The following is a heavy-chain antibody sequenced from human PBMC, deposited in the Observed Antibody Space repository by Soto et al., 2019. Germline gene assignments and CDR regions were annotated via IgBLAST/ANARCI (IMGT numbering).Heavy chain of an antibody. CDR3: ARVGPGENWFDP. CDR2: IYYSGST. V-gene: IGHV4-30-4*01. Sequence: TLSLTCTVSGGSISSGDYYWSWIRQPPGKGLEWIGYIYYSGSTYYNPSLKSRVTISVDTSKNQFSLKLSSVTAADTAVYYCARVGPGENWFDPWGQGTLVTVSS. D-gene: IGHD1-26*01. J-gene: IGHJ5*02. CDR1: GGSISSGDYY.